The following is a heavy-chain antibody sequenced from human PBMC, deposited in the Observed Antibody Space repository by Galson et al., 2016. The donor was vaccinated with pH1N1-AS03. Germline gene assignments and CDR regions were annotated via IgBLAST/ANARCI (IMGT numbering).Heavy chain of an antibody. CDR3: VAGRDGSKYFRS. Sequence: SLRLSCAATGFTVSSGYHMSWVRQAPGKGLEWVSVIHPGGDTYNADSVKGRFTISRDNAKNFVHLQMNSLRAEDTGLYYCVAGRDGSKYFRSWGQGTPVIVSS. J-gene: IGHJ4*02. D-gene: IGHD5-24*01. CDR2: IHPGGDT. V-gene: IGHV3-66*01. CDR1: GFTVSSGY.